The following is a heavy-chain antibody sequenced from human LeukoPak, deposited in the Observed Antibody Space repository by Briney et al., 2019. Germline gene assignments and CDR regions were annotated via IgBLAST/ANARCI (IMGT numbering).Heavy chain of an antibody. Sequence: PSETLSLTCTVSGGSISSSSYYWGWIRQPPGKGLEWIGEINHSGSTNYNPSLKSRVTISVDTSKNQFSLKLSSVTAADTAVYYCARVQPLWRGNWFDPWGQGTLVTVSS. D-gene: IGHD5-18*01. CDR2: INHSGST. J-gene: IGHJ5*02. CDR3: ARVQPLWRGNWFDP. CDR1: GGSISSSSYY. V-gene: IGHV4-39*07.